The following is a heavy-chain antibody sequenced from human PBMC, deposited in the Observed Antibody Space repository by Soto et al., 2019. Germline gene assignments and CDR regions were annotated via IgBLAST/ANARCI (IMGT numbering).Heavy chain of an antibody. Sequence: SETLSLTCTVSGGSISSGDYYWSWIRQPPGKGLEWIGYIYYSGSTYYNPSLKSRVTISVDTSKNQFSLKLSSVTAADTAVYYCARGGRDTAFFDYWGQGTLVTVSS. V-gene: IGHV4-30-4*01. J-gene: IGHJ4*02. CDR3: ARGGRDTAFFDY. CDR2: IYYSGST. CDR1: GGSISSGDYY. D-gene: IGHD5-18*01.